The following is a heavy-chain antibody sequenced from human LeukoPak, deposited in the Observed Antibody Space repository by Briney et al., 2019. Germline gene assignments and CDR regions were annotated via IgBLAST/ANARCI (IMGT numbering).Heavy chain of an antibody. CDR2: ISVYSGNT. V-gene: IGHV1-18*01. CDR1: GYTFTNYG. J-gene: IGHJ5*02. D-gene: IGHD3-10*01. CDR3: ASSGSRDNWFDP. Sequence: ASVKVSYKASGYTFTNYGISWVRQAPGQGLEWMGWISVYSGNTNYAQKFHGRVTMTTDTSTTTAYMELRSLRSDDTALYYCASSGSRDNWFDPWGQGTLVTVSS.